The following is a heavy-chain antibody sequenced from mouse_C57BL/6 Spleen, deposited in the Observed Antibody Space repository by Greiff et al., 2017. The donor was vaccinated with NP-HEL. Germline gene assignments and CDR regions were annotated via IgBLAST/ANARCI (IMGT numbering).Heavy chain of an antibody. V-gene: IGHV1-69*01. D-gene: IGHD4-1*01. CDR1: GYTFTSYW. CDR2: IDPSDSYT. J-gene: IGHJ1*03. CDR3: ARWSGTGWYFDV. Sequence: VQLQQPGAELVMPGALVKLSCKASGYTFTSYWMHWVKQRPGQGLEWIGEIDPSDSYTNYNQKFKGKSTLTVDKSSSTAYMQLSSLTSEDSAVYYCARWSGTGWYFDVWGTGTTVTVSS.